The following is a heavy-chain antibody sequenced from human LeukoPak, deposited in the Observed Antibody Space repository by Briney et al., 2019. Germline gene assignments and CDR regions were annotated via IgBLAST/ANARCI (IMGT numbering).Heavy chain of an antibody. V-gene: IGHV1-2*02. D-gene: IGHD4-17*01. CDR1: GYTFTDYY. CDR3: ARDRGYGDYTGAFDI. J-gene: IGHJ3*02. Sequence: GASVKVSCKASGYTFTDYYMHWVRQAPGQGLEWMGCINPNSGGTNYAQKFQGRVTLTRDTSISTAYMELNSLRSGDTAVYYCARDRGYGDYTGAFDIWGQGTMVTVSS. CDR2: INPNSGGT.